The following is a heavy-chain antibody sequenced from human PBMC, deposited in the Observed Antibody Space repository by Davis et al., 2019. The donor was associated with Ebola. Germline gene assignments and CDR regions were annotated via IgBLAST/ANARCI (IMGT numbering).Heavy chain of an antibody. V-gene: IGHV3-74*01. Sequence: HTGGSLRLSCAASGFTFSSYWMHWVRQGPGKGLVWVSRIKTDGSSTNYADSVKGRFTISRDNAKNSLYLQMNSLRAEDTAVYYCLYGMDVWGQGTTVTVSS. J-gene: IGHJ6*02. CDR2: IKTDGSST. CDR3: LYGMDV. CDR1: GFTFSSYW.